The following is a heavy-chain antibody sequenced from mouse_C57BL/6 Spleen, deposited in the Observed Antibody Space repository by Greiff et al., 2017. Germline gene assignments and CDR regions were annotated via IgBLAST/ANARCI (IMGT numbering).Heavy chain of an antibody. V-gene: IGHV1-69*01. CDR2: IDPSDSYT. CDR3: ARGAVVASGWYFDV. J-gene: IGHJ1*03. Sequence: VQLQQPGAELVMPGASVKLSCKASGYTFTSYWMHWVKQRPGQGLEWIGEIDPSDSYTNYNQKFTGKSTLTVDKSSSTAYMQLSSLTSEDSAVYDCARGAVVASGWYFDVWGTGTTVTVSS. CDR1: GYTFTSYW. D-gene: IGHD1-1*01.